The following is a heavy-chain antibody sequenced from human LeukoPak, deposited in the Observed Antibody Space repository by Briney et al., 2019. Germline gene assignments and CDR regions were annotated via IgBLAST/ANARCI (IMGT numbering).Heavy chain of an antibody. V-gene: IGHV1-46*01. CDR1: GYTFTSNW. Sequence: GASVKVSCKASGYTFTSNWMHWVRQAPGQGLEWMGVISPSGGSTTYAQKFQGRVTMTRDTSTSTVYMELSSLRSEDTAVYYCARDPGHDTSNYGGLDFWGQGTLVTVSS. J-gene: IGHJ4*02. D-gene: IGHD4-11*01. CDR2: ISPSGGST. CDR3: ARDPGHDTSNYGGLDF.